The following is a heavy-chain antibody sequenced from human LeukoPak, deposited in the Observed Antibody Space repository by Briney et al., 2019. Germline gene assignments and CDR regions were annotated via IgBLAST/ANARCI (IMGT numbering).Heavy chain of an antibody. Sequence: PGGSLRLSCAASGFTFTTYAMSWVRQAPGKGLEWVSTISGSGGSTYYVDSVKGRFTISRDNSKNTLYLHMSSLRAEDTALYYCAKDIGWSGSGSPFDYWGQGTLVTVSS. V-gene: IGHV3-23*01. CDR2: ISGSGGST. CDR1: GFTFTTYA. J-gene: IGHJ4*02. D-gene: IGHD3-10*01. CDR3: AKDIGWSGSGSPFDY.